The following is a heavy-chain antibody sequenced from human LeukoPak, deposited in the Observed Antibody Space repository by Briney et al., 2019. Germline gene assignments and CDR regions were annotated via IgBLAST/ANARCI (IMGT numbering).Heavy chain of an antibody. CDR3: ARVRSPPRAMIVVVIDY. Sequence: ASVKVSCKAFGYTFTSYGISWVRQAPGQGLEWMGWISAYNGNTNYAQKLQGRVTMTTDTSTSTAYMELRSLRSDDTAVYYCARVRSPPRAMIVVVIDYWGQGTLVTVSS. D-gene: IGHD3-22*01. V-gene: IGHV1-18*01. CDR2: ISAYNGNT. CDR1: GYTFTSYG. J-gene: IGHJ4*02.